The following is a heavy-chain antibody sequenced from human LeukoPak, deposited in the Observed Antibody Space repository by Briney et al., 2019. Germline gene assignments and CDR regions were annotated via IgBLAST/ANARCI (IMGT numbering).Heavy chain of an antibody. J-gene: IGHJ5*02. CDR1: GGSFSGYY. V-gene: IGHV4-34*01. D-gene: IGHD3-10*01. CDR3: ARKVVRGVICWFDA. CDR2: INHSGST. Sequence: SETLSLTCAVYGGSFSGYYWSWIRQPPGKGLEWIGEINHSGSTDYNPSLKSRVTISVDTSKNQFSLNLSSVIAADTAVYYCARKVVRGVICWFDAWGQGTLVTVSS.